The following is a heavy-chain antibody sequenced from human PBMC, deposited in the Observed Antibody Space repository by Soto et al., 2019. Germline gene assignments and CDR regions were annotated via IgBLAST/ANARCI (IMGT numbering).Heavy chain of an antibody. CDR1: GGSFSGYY. D-gene: IGHD3-22*01. CDR2: INHSGST. Sequence: QVQLQQWGAGLLKPSETLSLTCAVYGGSFSGYYWSWIRQRPGKGLERIGEINHSGSTNYTPSLKSRVTISVDTSKNHFSLKLSSVTAADTAVYYCSSRSYYYDSSGYYHGWFDPWGQGPLVTVSS. V-gene: IGHV4-34*01. CDR3: SSRSYYYDSSGYYHGWFDP. J-gene: IGHJ5*02.